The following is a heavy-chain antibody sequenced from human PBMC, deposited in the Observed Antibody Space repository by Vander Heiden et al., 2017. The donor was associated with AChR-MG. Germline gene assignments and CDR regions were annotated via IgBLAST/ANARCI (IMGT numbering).Heavy chain of an antibody. J-gene: IGHJ3*01. CDR1: TFTVSNTA. D-gene: IGHD3-10*01. CDR3: VVPSRSDTQSSFGDGGFHV. V-gene: IGHV3-23*05. Sequence: SGGGSVRPGESLRLSREPSTFTVSNTAFHWVRQSPGKGLEWVIGIQNLGDGHISGKLVGGRFSVSRDTSKNTVTLHMNDLTGDDTAVYFCVVPSRSDTQSSFGDGGFHVWGQGTMVTVSS. CDR2: IQNLGDGH.